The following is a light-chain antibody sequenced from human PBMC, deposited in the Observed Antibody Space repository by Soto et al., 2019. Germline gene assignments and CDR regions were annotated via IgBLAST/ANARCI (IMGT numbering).Light chain of an antibody. CDR3: QRYNSAPWA. J-gene: IGKJ1*01. CDR1: QGISNY. V-gene: IGKV1-27*01. Sequence: DIQMTQSPSSLSASVGDRVTITCRASQGISNYLAWYQQKPGKVPKLLIYAASTLQSGVPSRFSGRESGTDFTLTISSLQPEDVATYYCQRYNSAPWAFGQGTKVEIK. CDR2: AAS.